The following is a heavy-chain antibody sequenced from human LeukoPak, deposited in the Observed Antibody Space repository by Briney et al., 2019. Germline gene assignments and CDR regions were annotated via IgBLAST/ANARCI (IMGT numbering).Heavy chain of an antibody. J-gene: IGHJ6*03. CDR1: SYSINSGYY. CDR2: IYYSGST. V-gene: IGHV4-38-2*02. Sequence: SETLSLTCTVSSYSINSGYYWGWIRQPPGKGLEWIGSIYYSGSTYYNPSLKSRVTISVDTSKNQFSLKLSSVTAADTAVYYCARAYIVATNHYYMDVWGKGTTVTVSS. CDR3: ARAYIVATNHYYMDV. D-gene: IGHD5-12*01.